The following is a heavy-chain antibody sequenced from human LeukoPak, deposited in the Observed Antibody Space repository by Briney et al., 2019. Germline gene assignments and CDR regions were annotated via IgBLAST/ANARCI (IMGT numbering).Heavy chain of an antibody. CDR2: IYRSGST. Sequence: GGSLRLSFAASGFTVSGNYMNWVRQAPGKGLEWVSVIYRSGSTYYADSVKGRFTVSRDNSKNTLYLQMNSLRAEDTAVYYCARTLASGSLDAFDIWGQGTMVTVSS. J-gene: IGHJ3*02. D-gene: IGHD1-26*01. V-gene: IGHV3-66*01. CDR1: GFTVSGNY. CDR3: ARTLASGSLDAFDI.